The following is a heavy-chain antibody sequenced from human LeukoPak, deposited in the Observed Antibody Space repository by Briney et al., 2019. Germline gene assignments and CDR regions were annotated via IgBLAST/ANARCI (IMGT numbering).Heavy chain of an antibody. CDR2: IIPILGIA. D-gene: IGHD6-13*01. Sequence: XWVRXXXXQGLEWMGRIIPILGIANYAQKFQGRVTITADKSTSTAYMELSSLRSEDTAVYYCARVSSSWYGFDPWGQGTLVTVSS. CDR3: ARVSSSWYGFDP. V-gene: IGHV1-69*04. J-gene: IGHJ5*02.